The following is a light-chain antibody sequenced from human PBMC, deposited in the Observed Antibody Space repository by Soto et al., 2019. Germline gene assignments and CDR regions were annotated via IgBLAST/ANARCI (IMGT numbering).Light chain of an antibody. J-gene: IGKJ1*01. CDR2: GAS. CDR1: QSVSSN. V-gene: IGKV3-15*01. CDR3: QQYNNWPPT. Sequence: EIVMTQSPATLSVSPGERATLSCRASQSVSSNLAWYQQKPGQAPSLLIYGASTRATGIPARFSGSGSGTELTITISSLQSEDFAVYYCQQYNNWPPTFGQGTKVDIK.